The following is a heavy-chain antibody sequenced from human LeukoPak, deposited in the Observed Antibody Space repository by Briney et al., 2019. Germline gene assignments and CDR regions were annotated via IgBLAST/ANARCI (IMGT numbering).Heavy chain of an antibody. CDR1: GFTFSSYG. CDR2: ISYDGSNK. D-gene: IGHD4-17*01. CDR3: AKSYGDYEPGGPYYYGMDV. V-gene: IGHV3-30*18. Sequence: GGSLRLSCAASGFTFSSYGMHWVRQAPGKGLEWVAVISYDGSNKYYADSVKGRFTISRDNSKNTLYLQMNSLRAEDTAGYYCAKSYGDYEPGGPYYYGMDVWGQGTTVTVPS. J-gene: IGHJ6*02.